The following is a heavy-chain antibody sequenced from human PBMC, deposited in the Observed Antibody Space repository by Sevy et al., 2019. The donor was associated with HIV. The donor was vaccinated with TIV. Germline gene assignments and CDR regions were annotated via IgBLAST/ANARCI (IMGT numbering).Heavy chain of an antibody. Sequence: GGSLRLSCEASGFAFRDSAIHWVRQSPGKGLEWVALISHGGSYEYYVDSVKGRFTVSSDRSKNILYLQMDSLRAEDTAVYYCARMVSGGLRWELIKENAFDIWGQGTAVTVS. V-gene: IGHV3-30-3*01. CDR2: ISHGGSYE. CDR1: GFAFRDSA. J-gene: IGHJ3*02. CDR3: ARMVSGGLRWELIKENAFDI. D-gene: IGHD4-17*01.